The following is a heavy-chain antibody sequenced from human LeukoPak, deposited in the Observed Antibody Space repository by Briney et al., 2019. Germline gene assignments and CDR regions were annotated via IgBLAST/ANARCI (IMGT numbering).Heavy chain of an antibody. J-gene: IGHJ4*02. CDR1: GFTFSSYG. CDR3: ARDPLRGYSYGYFGLGEPTYYFDY. V-gene: IGHV3-33*01. CDR2: IWYDGSNK. Sequence: GRSLRLSCAASGFTFSSYGMHWVRQAPGEGLEWVAVIWYDGSNKYYADSVKGRFTISRDNSKNTLYLQMNSLRAEDTAVYYCARDPLRGYSYGYFGLGEPTYYFDYWGQGTLVTVSS. D-gene: IGHD5-18*01.